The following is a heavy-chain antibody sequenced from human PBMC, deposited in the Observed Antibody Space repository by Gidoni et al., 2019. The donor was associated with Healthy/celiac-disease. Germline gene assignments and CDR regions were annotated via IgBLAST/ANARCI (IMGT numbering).Heavy chain of an antibody. CDR3: TTDKFAPSGSYFSDAFDI. D-gene: IGHD1-26*01. CDR1: GFTFSNAW. CDR2: IKSKTDGGTT. J-gene: IGHJ3*02. V-gene: IGHV3-15*01. Sequence: EVQLVESGGGLVKPGGSLRLSCAASGFTFSNAWMSWVRQAPGKGLEWVGRIKSKTDGGTTDYAAPVKGRFTISRDDSKNTLYLQMNSLKTEDTAVYYCTTDKFAPSGSYFSDAFDIWGQGTMVTVSS.